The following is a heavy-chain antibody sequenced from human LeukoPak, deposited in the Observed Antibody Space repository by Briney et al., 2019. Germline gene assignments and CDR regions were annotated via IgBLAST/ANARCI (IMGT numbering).Heavy chain of an antibody. CDR3: AQDGASIRFDN. CDR1: GFTFSSYG. D-gene: IGHD3-16*01. V-gene: IGHV3-23*01. J-gene: IGHJ4*02. CDR2: ISGSGDVK. Sequence: GGSLRLSCAASGFTFSSYGMNWVRQAPGKGLEWVSGISGSGDVKWYADSVKGRFIISRDNSKNTLYLQMNSLRAEDTAVYYCAQDGASIRFDNWGQGTLVTVSS.